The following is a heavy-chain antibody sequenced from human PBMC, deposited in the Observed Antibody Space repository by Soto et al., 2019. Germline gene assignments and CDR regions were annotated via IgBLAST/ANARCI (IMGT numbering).Heavy chain of an antibody. Sequence: RSLTCSVSGGSISSTTFYWGWIRQPPRQGLELIGSISYRGSTSYNPSLKSRVTISVDTSKSQFSLRLTSVTAADTAVYYCARLLGWYNYNYFDPWGQGTLVTVSS. V-gene: IGHV4-39*01. CDR3: ARLLGWYNYNYFDP. D-gene: IGHD1-20*01. J-gene: IGHJ5*02. CDR2: ISYRGST. CDR1: GGSISSTTFY.